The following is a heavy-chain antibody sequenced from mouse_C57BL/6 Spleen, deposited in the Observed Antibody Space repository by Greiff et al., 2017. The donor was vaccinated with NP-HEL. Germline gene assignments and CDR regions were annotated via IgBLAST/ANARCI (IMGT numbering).Heavy chain of an antibody. CDR2: ISYDGSN. Sequence: EVKLEESGPGLVKPSQSLSLTCSVTGYSITSGYYWNWIRQFPGNKLELMGYISYDGSNNYNPSLKNRISITRDTSKNQFFLKLNSVTTEDTATYYCARREGAWFAYWGQGTLVTVSA. V-gene: IGHV3-6*01. CDR3: ARREGAWFAY. J-gene: IGHJ3*01. CDR1: GYSITSGYY.